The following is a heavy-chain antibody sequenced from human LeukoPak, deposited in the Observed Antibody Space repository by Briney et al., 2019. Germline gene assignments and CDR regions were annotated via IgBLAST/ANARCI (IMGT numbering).Heavy chain of an antibody. Sequence: SETLSLTCTVSGGSISSYYWSWIRQPPGKGLEWIGYIYTSGSTNYNPSLKSRVTISVDTSKNQFSLKLSSVTAADTAVYYCARAEAKKSYGSGSYSRSRRFDPWGQGTLVTVSS. CDR1: GGSISSYY. V-gene: IGHV4-4*09. CDR2: IYTSGST. J-gene: IGHJ5*02. D-gene: IGHD3-10*01. CDR3: ARAEAKKSYGSGSYSRSRRFDP.